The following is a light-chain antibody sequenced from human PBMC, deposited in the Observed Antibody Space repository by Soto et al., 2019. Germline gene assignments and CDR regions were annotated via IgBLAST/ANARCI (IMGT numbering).Light chain of an antibody. CDR3: SSYAGSNNLV. J-gene: IGLJ2*01. Sequence: QSVVTQPPSASGSLGQSVIISCTGTNSDVGGNNYVSWYQQHPGKAPKLMIFEVNKRPSGVSDRFSGSKSGNTASLTVSGLQAEDEANYYCSSYAGSNNLVFGGGTKVTVL. CDR1: NSDVGGNNY. V-gene: IGLV2-8*01. CDR2: EVN.